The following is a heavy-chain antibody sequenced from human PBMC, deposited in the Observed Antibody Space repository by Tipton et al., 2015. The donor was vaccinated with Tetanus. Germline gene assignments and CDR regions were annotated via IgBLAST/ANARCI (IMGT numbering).Heavy chain of an antibody. CDR3: ASRSPRYCSTTSCFINYYYGMDV. Sequence: SLRLSCAASGFTFDDYAMHWVRQAPGKGLEWVSGISWNSGSIGYADSVKGRFTISRDNAKDTLYLQMNSLGAEDAAVYYCASRSPRYCSTTSCFINYYYGMDVWGQGTTVTVSS. CDR1: GFTFDDYA. D-gene: IGHD2-2*01. CDR2: ISWNSGSI. J-gene: IGHJ6*02. V-gene: IGHV3-9*01.